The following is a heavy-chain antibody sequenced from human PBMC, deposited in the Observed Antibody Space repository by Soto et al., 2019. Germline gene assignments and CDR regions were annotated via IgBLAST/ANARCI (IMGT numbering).Heavy chain of an antibody. V-gene: IGHV3-23*01. J-gene: IGHJ4*02. D-gene: IGHD6-19*01. CDR3: AKQSRRWIAVAGNYFDY. CDR1: GFTFSSYA. CDR2: ISGSGGST. Sequence: GGSLRLSCAASGFTFSSYAMSWVRQAPGKGLEWVSAISGSGGSTNYADSVKGRFTISRDNSKNTLYLQMNSLRAEDTAVYYCAKQSRRWIAVAGNYFDYWGQGTLVTVSS.